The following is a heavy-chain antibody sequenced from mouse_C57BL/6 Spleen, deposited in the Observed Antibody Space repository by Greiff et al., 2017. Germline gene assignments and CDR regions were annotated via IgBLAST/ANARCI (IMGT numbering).Heavy chain of an antibody. Sequence: EVQLQQSGPSLVRPSQTLSLTCTVTGFSINSDCYWIWIRQFPGNKLEYIGYTFYSGITYYNPSLESRTYITRDTSKNQFSLKLSSVTTEDTATYSCARGIAYGYADYWGQGTTLTVSS. CDR3: ARGIAYGYADY. CDR2: TFYSGIT. J-gene: IGHJ2*01. CDR1: GFSINSDCY. D-gene: IGHD2-2*01. V-gene: IGHV3-3*01.